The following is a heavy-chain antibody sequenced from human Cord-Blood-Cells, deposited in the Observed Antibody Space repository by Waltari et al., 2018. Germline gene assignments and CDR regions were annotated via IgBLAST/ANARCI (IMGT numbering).Heavy chain of an antibody. J-gene: IGHJ4*02. Sequence: QVQLQQWGAGLLKPSATLSLTCAVYGGSFSGYYWSWIRQPPGKGLEWIGEIKHSGSTNYNPSLKSRVTISVDTSKNQFSLKLSSVTAADTAVYYCARVPPYYYGSGSYYFDYWGQGTLVTVSS. CDR1: GGSFSGYY. V-gene: IGHV4-34*01. CDR3: ARVPPYYYGSGSYYFDY. D-gene: IGHD3-10*01. CDR2: IKHSGST.